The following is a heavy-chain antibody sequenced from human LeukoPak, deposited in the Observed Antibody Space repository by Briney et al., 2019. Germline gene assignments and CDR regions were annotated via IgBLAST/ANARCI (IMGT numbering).Heavy chain of an antibody. D-gene: IGHD6-13*01. Sequence: SVKVSCKASGYTFTSYGISWVRQAPGQGLEWMGRIIPILGIANYAQKFQGRVTITADKSTSTAYMELSSLRSEDTAVYYCASQAAAGPNYYYYGMDVWGQGTTVTVSS. CDR2: IIPILGIA. J-gene: IGHJ6*02. CDR3: ASQAAAGPNYYYYGMDV. V-gene: IGHV1-69*04. CDR1: GYTFTSYG.